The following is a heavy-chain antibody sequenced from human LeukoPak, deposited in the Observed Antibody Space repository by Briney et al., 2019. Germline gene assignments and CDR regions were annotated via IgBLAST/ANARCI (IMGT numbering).Heavy chain of an antibody. Sequence: SETLSLTCTVSGGSISSSSYYWGWIRQPPGKGLEWIGSIYYSGSTYYNPSLKSRVTILVDTSKNQFSLKLSSVTAADTAVYYCARSLGSNYVYYMDVWGKGTTVTVSS. CDR3: ARSLGSNYVYYMDV. V-gene: IGHV4-39*07. CDR2: IYYSGST. CDR1: GGSISSSSYY. D-gene: IGHD4-11*01. J-gene: IGHJ6*03.